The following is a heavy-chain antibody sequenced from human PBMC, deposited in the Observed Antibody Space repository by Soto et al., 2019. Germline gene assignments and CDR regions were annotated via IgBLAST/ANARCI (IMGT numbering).Heavy chain of an antibody. J-gene: IGHJ5*02. CDR2: IYPGDSDT. CDR1: GYIFASYW. Sequence: GESLKISCKGSGYIFASYWIGWVRQMPGKGLEWMGIIYPGDSDTRYSPSFQGQVTISVDKSISTAYLQWSSLKASDTAMYYCARSSFRTDWFDPWGQGTLVTVSS. V-gene: IGHV5-51*01. CDR3: ARSSFRTDWFDP. D-gene: IGHD3-10*01.